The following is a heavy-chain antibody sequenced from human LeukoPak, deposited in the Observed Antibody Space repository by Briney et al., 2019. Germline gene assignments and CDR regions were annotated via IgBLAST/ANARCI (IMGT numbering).Heavy chain of an antibody. J-gene: IGHJ4*02. CDR1: GGTFSSYA. V-gene: IGHV1-69*05. D-gene: IGHD6-19*01. Sequence: ASVKVSCKASGGTFSSYAISWVRQAPGQGLEWLGGIIPIFGTANYAQKFQGRVTITTDESTSTAYMELSSLRSEDTAVYYCARDRGSGWYGVFDHWGQGTLVTVSS. CDR3: ARDRGSGWYGVFDH. CDR2: IIPIFGTA.